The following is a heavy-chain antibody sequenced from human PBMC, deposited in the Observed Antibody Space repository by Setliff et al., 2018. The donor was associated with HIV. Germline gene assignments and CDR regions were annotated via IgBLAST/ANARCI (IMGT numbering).Heavy chain of an antibody. D-gene: IGHD5-12*01. V-gene: IGHV3-21*01. CDR2: ISSSSSYI. Sequence: PGGSLRLSCAASGFTFSSYSMNWVRQAPGKGLEWVSSISSSSSYIYYADSVKGRFTISRDNAKNSLYLQMNSLRAEDTAVYYCAREVEGLQLRDYYYYGMDVWGQGTTVTVSS. CDR1: GFTFSSYS. CDR3: AREVEGLQLRDYYYYGMDV. J-gene: IGHJ6*02.